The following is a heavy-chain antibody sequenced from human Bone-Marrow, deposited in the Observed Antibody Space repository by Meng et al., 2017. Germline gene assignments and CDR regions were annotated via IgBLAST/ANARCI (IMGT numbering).Heavy chain of an antibody. D-gene: IGHD1-26*01. Sequence: ASVKVSCKASGYTFTSYYMHWVRQAPGQGLEWMGIINPSGGSTSYAQKFQGRVTMTRDTSTSTVYMELSSLRSEDTAVYYCARDRVIVGATNLEYFQHWGQGTQVTGAS. CDR2: INPSGGST. CDR3: ARDRVIVGATNLEYFQH. V-gene: IGHV1-46*01. CDR1: GYTFTSYY. J-gene: IGHJ1*01.